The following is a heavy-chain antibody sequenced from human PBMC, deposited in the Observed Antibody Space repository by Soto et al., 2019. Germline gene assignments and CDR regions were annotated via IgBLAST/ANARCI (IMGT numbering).Heavy chain of an antibody. J-gene: IGHJ4*02. CDR2: IYYSGNT. D-gene: IGHD1-26*01. CDR1: VGSISSSSYF. V-gene: IGHV4-39*01. CDR3: ARRYSGSLYYFDY. Sequence: PSETLSLTCTVSVGSISSSSYFWGWIRQPPGKGLEWIGSIYYSGNTYYNPSLKSRVTISVDTSKNQFSLMLSSVTAADTAVYYCARRYSGSLYYFDYWGQGTLVTVSS.